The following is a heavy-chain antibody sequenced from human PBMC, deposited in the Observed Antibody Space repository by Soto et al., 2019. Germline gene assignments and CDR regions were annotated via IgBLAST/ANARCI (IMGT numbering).Heavy chain of an antibody. CDR3: ARRRLTMTVVVTEAFDI. J-gene: IGHJ3*02. D-gene: IGHD3-22*01. Sequence: GASVKVSCKASGYTFTSYYVHWVRQAPGQGLEWMAIINPSGGSTSYAQKFQDRVTTTRDTSTSTVYMELSSLRSEDTAVYYCARRRLTMTVVVTEAFDIWGQGTMVTVSS. V-gene: IGHV1-46*01. CDR1: GYTFTSYY. CDR2: INPSGGST.